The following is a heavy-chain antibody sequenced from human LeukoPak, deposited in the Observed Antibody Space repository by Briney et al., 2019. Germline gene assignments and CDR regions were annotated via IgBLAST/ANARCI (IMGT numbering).Heavy chain of an antibody. J-gene: IGHJ4*02. Sequence: PSETLSLTCTVSGGSISSYYWSWIRQPPGKGLVWIGYIYYSGSTSYNPSLKSRVTISLDTSKNQFSLKLSSVTAADTAVYYCARSGSTAFDYWGQGTLVTVSS. CDR3: ARSGSTAFDY. CDR1: GGSISSYY. CDR2: IYYSGST. V-gene: IGHV4-59*01. D-gene: IGHD1-26*01.